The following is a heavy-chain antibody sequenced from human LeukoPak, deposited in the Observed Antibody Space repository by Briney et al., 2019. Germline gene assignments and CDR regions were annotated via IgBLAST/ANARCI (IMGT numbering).Heavy chain of an antibody. V-gene: IGHV1-2*02. Sequence: ASVKVSCKASGYTFTGYYMHWVRRAPGQGLEWMGWINPNSGGTNYAQKFQGRVTMTRDTSISTAYMELSRLRSDDTAVYYCARGLKRGYSGSGEATTYYYYYYGMDVWGQGTTVTVSS. J-gene: IGHJ6*02. CDR3: ARGLKRGYSGSGEATTYYYYYYGMDV. CDR1: GYTFTGYY. D-gene: IGHD5-12*01. CDR2: INPNSGGT.